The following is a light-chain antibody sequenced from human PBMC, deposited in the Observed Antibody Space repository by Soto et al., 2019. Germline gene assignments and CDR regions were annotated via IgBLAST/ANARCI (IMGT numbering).Light chain of an antibody. V-gene: IGLV2-14*02. CDR1: SSDVGSYDV. J-gene: IGLJ1*01. CDR2: EVA. CDR3: SSYTSSSTLDV. Sequence: QSALTQPASVSGSPGQSITISCTGTSSDVGSYDVVSWYQQHPGKAPQLIIYEVAQRPSGVSDRFSGSKSGSTASLTISGLQAEDEADYYCSSYTSSSTLDVFGTGTKLTVL.